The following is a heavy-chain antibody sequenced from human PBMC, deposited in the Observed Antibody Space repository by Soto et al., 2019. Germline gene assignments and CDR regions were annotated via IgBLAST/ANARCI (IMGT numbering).Heavy chain of an antibody. CDR2: INHSGST. Sequence: SETLSLTCAVYGGSCSGYYWSWILQPPGKGLEWIGEINHSGSTNYNPSLKSRVTISVDTSKNQFSLKLSSVTAADTAVYYCARQMCSSTSCCYFDYWGQGTLVTVS. V-gene: IGHV4-34*01. CDR1: GGSCSGYY. D-gene: IGHD2-2*01. J-gene: IGHJ4*02. CDR3: ARQMCSSTSCCYFDY.